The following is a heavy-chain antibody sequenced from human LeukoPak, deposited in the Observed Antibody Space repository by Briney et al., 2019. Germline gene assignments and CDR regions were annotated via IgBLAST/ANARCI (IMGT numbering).Heavy chain of an antibody. CDR2: ITPDGTMA. J-gene: IGHJ4*02. D-gene: IGHD2-21*01. CDR3: ARETIDCGGDCYDY. V-gene: IGHV3-48*03. CDR1: GFTFSNYE. Sequence: RPGGSLRLSCAASGFTFSNYEMNWVRQAPGKGLEWISYITPDGTMAYYAGSVRGRFTVSRDNAKNSLYLQMNSLRADDTAVYYYARETIDCGGDCYDYWGQGTLATVSS.